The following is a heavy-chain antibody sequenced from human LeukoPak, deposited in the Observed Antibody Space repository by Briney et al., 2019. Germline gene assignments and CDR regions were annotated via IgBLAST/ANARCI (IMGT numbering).Heavy chain of an antibody. CDR3: ARERGGTTPFDY. D-gene: IGHD4-11*01. Sequence: PGGSLRLSCATSGFTFSSYSMNWVRQAAGKGLEWVSSISYTSSHIYYADSVKGRFTISRDNAKNSLYLQMNSLRAEDTAVYYCARERGGTTPFDYWGQGTLVTVSS. CDR2: ISYTSSHI. CDR1: GFTFSSYS. V-gene: IGHV3-21*01. J-gene: IGHJ4*02.